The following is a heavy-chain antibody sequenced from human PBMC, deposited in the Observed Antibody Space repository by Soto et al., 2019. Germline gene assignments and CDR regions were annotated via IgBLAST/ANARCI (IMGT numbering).Heavy chain of an antibody. Sequence: QVQLVQSGAAVKKPGSSVKVSCKASGGTFSSYAISWVRQAPGQGLEWMGGIIPIFGTANYAQKFQGRVTITADESTSTAYMELSSLRSEDTAVYYCARDRGYDSSGYYFGAFDYWGQGTLVTVSS. CDR1: GGTFSSYA. CDR2: IIPIFGTA. J-gene: IGHJ4*02. D-gene: IGHD3-22*01. CDR3: ARDRGYDSSGYYFGAFDY. V-gene: IGHV1-69*01.